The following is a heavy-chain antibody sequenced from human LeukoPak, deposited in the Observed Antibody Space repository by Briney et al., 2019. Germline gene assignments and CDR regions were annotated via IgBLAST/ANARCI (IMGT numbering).Heavy chain of an antibody. V-gene: IGHV4-61*02. CDR1: GGSISSGDYY. J-gene: IGHJ4*02. Sequence: SETLSLTCTVSGGSISSGDYYWSWIRQPPGKGLEWIGRIYTSGSTNYNPSLKSRVTMSVDTSKNQFSLKLSSVTAADTAVYYCARDGYYDSSGYYSLNSYFDYWGQGTLVTVSS. CDR3: ARDGYYDSSGYYSLNSYFDY. D-gene: IGHD3-22*01. CDR2: IYTSGST.